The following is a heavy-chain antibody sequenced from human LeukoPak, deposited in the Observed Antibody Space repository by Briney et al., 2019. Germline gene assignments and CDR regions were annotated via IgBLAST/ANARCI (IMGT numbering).Heavy chain of an antibody. Sequence: ASVKVSCKASGYPFTSYYMHWVGQAPGQGLAWMGRINTNDGSTNYAQKFQGRVTMTRDMSTSTVYMELSSLRSEDTAVYYCAREGYGSGTYLDYWGQGTLVTVSS. CDR2: INTNDGST. J-gene: IGHJ4*02. CDR3: AREGYGSGTYLDY. CDR1: GYPFTSYY. D-gene: IGHD3-10*01. V-gene: IGHV1-46*01.